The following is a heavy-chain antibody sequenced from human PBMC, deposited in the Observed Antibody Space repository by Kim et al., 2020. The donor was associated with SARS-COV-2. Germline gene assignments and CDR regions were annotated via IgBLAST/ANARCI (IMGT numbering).Heavy chain of an antibody. Sequence: YADSVKGRFTSSRDKAKNSLYLQMNSLRAEDTALYHCARGDYGDYRMFDYWGQGTLVTVSS. CDR3: ARGDYGDYRMFDY. D-gene: IGHD4-17*01. V-gene: IGHV3-20*01. J-gene: IGHJ4*02.